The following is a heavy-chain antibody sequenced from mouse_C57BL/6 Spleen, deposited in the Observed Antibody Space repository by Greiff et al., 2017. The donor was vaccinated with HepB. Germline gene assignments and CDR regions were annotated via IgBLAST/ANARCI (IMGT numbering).Heavy chain of an antibody. CDR1: GYTFTSYW. J-gene: IGHJ4*01. Sequence: QVQLQQPGTELVKPGASVKLSCKASGYTFTSYWMHWVKQRPGQGLEWIGNINPSNGGTNYNEKFKSKATLTVDKSSSTAYMQLSSLTSKDSAVYYCARCPYDYDDPYYAMDYWGQGTSVTVSS. CDR2: INPSNGGT. V-gene: IGHV1-53*01. CDR3: ARCPYDYDDPYYAMDY. D-gene: IGHD2-4*01.